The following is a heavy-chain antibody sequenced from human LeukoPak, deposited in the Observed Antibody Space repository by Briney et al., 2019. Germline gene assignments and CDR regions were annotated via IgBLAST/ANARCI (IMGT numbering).Heavy chain of an antibody. J-gene: IGHJ4*02. Sequence: GGSLRLSCVASGFTFSRNWLHWVRQVPGKGLVWVSRINTDGSPTNYADSVKGRFTISRDNTKNTLYLQMNSLRAEDSAVYFCTRGYNTASLDWGQGTRITVAS. D-gene: IGHD5-18*01. CDR1: GFTFSRNW. CDR2: INTDGSPT. CDR3: TRGYNTASLD. V-gene: IGHV3-74*01.